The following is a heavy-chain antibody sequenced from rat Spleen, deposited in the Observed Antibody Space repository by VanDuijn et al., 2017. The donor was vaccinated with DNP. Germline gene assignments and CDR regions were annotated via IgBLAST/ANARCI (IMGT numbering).Heavy chain of an antibody. V-gene: IGHV2S12*01. D-gene: IGHD1-12*02. CDR1: NFTFSDFN. CDR3: ARSDYSDDGFYYGYFDY. Sequence: VQLVESGGGLVQPGRSLKLSCAASNFTFSDFNMAWVRQPPGKGLEWIAAVSGGGITYYNSPLRSRLSISRDTSKSQVFLGMNSLQTEDTAMYFCARSDYSDDGFYYGYFDYWGQGVMVTVSS. CDR2: VSGGGIT. J-gene: IGHJ2*01.